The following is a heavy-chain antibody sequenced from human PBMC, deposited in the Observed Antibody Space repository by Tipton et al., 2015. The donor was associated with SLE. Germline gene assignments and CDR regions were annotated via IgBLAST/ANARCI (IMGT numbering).Heavy chain of an antibody. Sequence: GLVKPSETLSLTCTVSGGSISSYYWSWIRQPPGKGLDWIGYIYYSGSTNYNPSLKSRVTISVDASKNQFSLKLSSVTVADTAVYFLAREIHYDFWSGYYYYYMYVWCKGTTVTVSS. J-gene: IGHJ6*03. D-gene: IGHD3-3*01. V-gene: IGHV4-59*01. CDR2: IYYSGST. CDR1: GGSISSYY. CDR3: AREIHYDFWSGYYYYYMYV.